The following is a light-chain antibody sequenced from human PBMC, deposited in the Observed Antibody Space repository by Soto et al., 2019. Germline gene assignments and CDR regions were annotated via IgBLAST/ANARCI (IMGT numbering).Light chain of an antibody. CDR3: QRYNCNSRT. CDR2: DAS. CDR1: QNVDHW. Sequence: DIQMTQSPSTLSASVGDRVTITCRASQNVDHWVAWYQQKPGKAPKFLIYDASNLESGVPSRFSGRGSGTEFTLIISSLQPVDFATYYCQRYNCNSRTFGQGTRV. J-gene: IGKJ1*01. V-gene: IGKV1-5*01.